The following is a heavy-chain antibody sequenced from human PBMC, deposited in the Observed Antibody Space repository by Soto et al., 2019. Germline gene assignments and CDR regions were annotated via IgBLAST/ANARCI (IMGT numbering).Heavy chain of an antibody. CDR1: GFTVSGNY. CDR2: IFSGDNT. CDR3: ATGLTLPVRPSFDT. J-gene: IGHJ4*02. D-gene: IGHD3-16*01. V-gene: IGHV3-53*01. Sequence: EVQLVESGGGLIQPGGSLRLSCAASGFTVSGNYITWVRQAPGKGLEWVSVIFSGDNTYYSDSVKGRFTISRDNSKNTVYLQMNRLRGDDTAVYFCATGLTLPVRPSFDTRGQGTLLTFSS.